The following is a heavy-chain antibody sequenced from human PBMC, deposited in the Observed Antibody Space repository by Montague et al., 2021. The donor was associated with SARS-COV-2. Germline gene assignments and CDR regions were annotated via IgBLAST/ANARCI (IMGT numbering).Heavy chain of an antibody. Sequence: SETLSLPCTVSGGSMTSGSWYWGWVRQSPGKGLEWIGSVYYSGGTYYXPPLRSRVTISADTSKNQFSLWLNSVTAADTAVYYCARHSRFGPPLESFDYWGQGTLITVSS. J-gene: IGHJ4*02. CDR2: VYYSGGT. D-gene: IGHD3-3*01. CDR1: GGSMTSGSWY. CDR3: ARHSRFGPPLESFDY. V-gene: IGHV4-39*01.